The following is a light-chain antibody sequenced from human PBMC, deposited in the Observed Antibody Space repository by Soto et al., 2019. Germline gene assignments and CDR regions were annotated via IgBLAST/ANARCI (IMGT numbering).Light chain of an antibody. CDR1: SSDIGSYDH. Sequence: SALTQPASVSGSPGQSITISCIGTSSDIGSYDHVAWYQQFPGKSPKLMIYAVSDRPSGVSDRFSGSKSGITASLTISGLQTEDEADYYCISYTNRQSYVFGTGTKVTVL. J-gene: IGLJ1*01. CDR2: AVS. CDR3: ISYTNRQSYV. V-gene: IGLV2-14*01.